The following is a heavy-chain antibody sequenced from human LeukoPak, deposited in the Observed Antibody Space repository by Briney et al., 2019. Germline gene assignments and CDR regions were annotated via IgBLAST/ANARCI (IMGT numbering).Heavy chain of an antibody. D-gene: IGHD2-15*01. V-gene: IGHV3-48*04. CDR1: GFTFSSYA. J-gene: IGHJ4*02. CDR2: ISSSGSTI. CDR3: ARGGGLYYFDY. Sequence: GGSLRLSCAASGFTFSSYAMSWVRQAPGKGLEWVSYISSSGSTINYADSVKGRFTISRDNAKNSLYLQMNSLRAEDTAVYYCARGGGLYYFDYWGQGTLVTVSS.